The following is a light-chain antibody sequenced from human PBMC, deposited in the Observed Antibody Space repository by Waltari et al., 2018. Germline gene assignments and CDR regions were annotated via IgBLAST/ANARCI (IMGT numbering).Light chain of an antibody. CDR1: KSNIGAGYD. J-gene: IGLJ1*01. CDR2: GNS. Sequence: QSVLTQPPSVSGAPGQRVSISCTGSKSNIGAGYDVHWYQQLPGTAPKLLIYGNSNRPSGVPDRFSGSKSGTSASLAITGLQAEYEADYYCQSYDSSLSGYVFGTGTKVTVL. V-gene: IGLV1-40*01. CDR3: QSYDSSLSGYV.